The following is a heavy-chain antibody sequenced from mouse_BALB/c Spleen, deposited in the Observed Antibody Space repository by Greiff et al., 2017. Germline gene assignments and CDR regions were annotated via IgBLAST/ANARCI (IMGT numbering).Heavy chain of an antibody. D-gene: IGHD1-1*01. CDR2: IDPANGNT. J-gene: IGHJ3*01. Sequence: EVQLQESGAELVKPGASVKLSCTASGFNIKDTYMHWVKQRPEQGLEWIGRIDPANGNTKYDPKFQGKATITADTSSNTAYLQLSSLTSEDTAVYYCARGIYYYGSSYGGFAYWGQGTLVTVSA. CDR1: GFNIKDTY. V-gene: IGHV14-3*02. CDR3: ARGIYYYGSSYGGFAY.